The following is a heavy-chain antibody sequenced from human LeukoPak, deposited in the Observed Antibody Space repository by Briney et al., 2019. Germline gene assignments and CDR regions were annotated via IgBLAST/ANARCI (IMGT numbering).Heavy chain of an antibody. V-gene: IGHV4-30-4*01. CDR3: ARDRWFPSPLGMDV. Sequence: SETLSLTCNVSGGSISNGDHYWRWIRQPPGKGLEWIVYIYYSGSTYYYPSLRSRVTISIDTSKNQFSLRLRSVTAADTAVYYCARDRWFPSPLGMDVWGQGTTVTVSS. CDR2: IYYSGST. D-gene: IGHD3-10*01. CDR1: GGSISNGDHY. J-gene: IGHJ6*01.